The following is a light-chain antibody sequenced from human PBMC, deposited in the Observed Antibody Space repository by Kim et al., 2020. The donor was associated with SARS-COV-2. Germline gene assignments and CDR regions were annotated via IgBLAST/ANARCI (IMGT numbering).Light chain of an antibody. Sequence: SYELTQPLSVSVALGQTARITCGGNNIGSKNVHWYQQKPGQAPVLVIYRDSNRPSGIPERFSGSNSGNTATLTISRDQAGDEADYYCQVWDSSTWVFGR. CDR2: RDS. CDR3: QVWDSSTWV. J-gene: IGLJ3*02. V-gene: IGLV3-9*01. CDR1: NIGSKN.